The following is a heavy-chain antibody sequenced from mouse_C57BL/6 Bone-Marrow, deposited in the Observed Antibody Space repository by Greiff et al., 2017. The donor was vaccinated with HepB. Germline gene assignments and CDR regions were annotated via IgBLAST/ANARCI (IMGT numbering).Heavy chain of an antibody. V-gene: IGHV1-15*01. D-gene: IGHD1-1*01. Sequence: QVQLQQSGAELVRPGASVTLSCKASGYTFTDYEMHWVKQTPVHGLEWIGAIDPETGGTAYNQKFKGKAILTADKSSSTAYMELRSLTSEDSAVYYCASSRYYYGSSPFDYWGQGTTLTVSS. CDR1: GYTFTDYE. CDR3: ASSRYYYGSSPFDY. CDR2: IDPETGGT. J-gene: IGHJ2*01.